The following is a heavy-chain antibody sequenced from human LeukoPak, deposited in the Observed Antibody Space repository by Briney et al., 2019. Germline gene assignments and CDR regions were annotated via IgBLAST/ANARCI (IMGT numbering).Heavy chain of an antibody. V-gene: IGHV1-69*06. CDR2: IIPIFGTA. CDR3: ARTLFEQQLVLPVYYYYYYMDV. CDR1: GGTFSSYA. J-gene: IGHJ6*03. D-gene: IGHD6-13*01. Sequence: HAASVKVFCKASGGTFSSYAISWVRQAPGQGLEWMGGIIPIFGTANYAQKFQGRVTITADKSTSTAYMELSSLRSEDTAVYYCARTLFEQQLVLPVYYYYYYMDVWGKGTTVTVSS.